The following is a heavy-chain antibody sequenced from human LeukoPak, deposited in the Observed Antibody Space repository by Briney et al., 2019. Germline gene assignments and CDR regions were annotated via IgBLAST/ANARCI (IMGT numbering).Heavy chain of an antibody. Sequence: PGGSLRLSCAASGFTFSSYWMSWVRQAPGKGLEWVANIKQDGSEKYYVDSVKGRFTISRDNAKNSLYLQMNSLRAEDTAVYYCAKFFGRSFTPYYFDYWGQGTLVTVSS. D-gene: IGHD3-10*01. V-gene: IGHV3-7*01. J-gene: IGHJ4*02. CDR3: AKFFGRSFTPYYFDY. CDR2: IKQDGSEK. CDR1: GFTFSSYW.